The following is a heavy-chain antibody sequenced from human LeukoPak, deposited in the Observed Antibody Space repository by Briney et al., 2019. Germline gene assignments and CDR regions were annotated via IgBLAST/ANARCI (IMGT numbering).Heavy chain of an antibody. CDR3: ARSDYGIAVAGTSYYYYGMDV. J-gene: IGHJ6*02. Sequence: SVKVSCKASGGTFISYAISWVRQAPGQGLEWMGGIIPIFGTANYAQKFQGRVTITADESTSTAYMELSSLRSEDTAVYYYARSDYGIAVAGTSYYYYGMDVWGQGTTVTVSS. CDR2: IIPIFGTA. CDR1: GGTFISYA. V-gene: IGHV1-69*13. D-gene: IGHD6-19*01.